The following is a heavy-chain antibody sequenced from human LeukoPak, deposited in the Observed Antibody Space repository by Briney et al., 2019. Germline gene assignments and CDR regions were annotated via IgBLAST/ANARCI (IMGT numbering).Heavy chain of an antibody. CDR2: IYYSGST. Sequence: PSETLSLTCTVSGGSISSSSYYWGWIRQPPGKGLEWIGSIYYSGSTYYNPSLKSRVTISVDTSKNQFSLKLSSVTAADTAVYYCARLWLGTPNTGFDYWGQGTLVTVSS. D-gene: IGHD6-19*01. V-gene: IGHV4-39*01. J-gene: IGHJ4*02. CDR1: GGSISSSSYY. CDR3: ARLWLGTPNTGFDY.